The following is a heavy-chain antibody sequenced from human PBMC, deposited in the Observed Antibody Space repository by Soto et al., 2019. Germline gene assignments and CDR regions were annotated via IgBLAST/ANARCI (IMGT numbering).Heavy chain of an antibody. CDR3: AKNQERELPRVIDF. V-gene: IGHV3-23*01. D-gene: IGHD1-7*01. Sequence: EVRLLESGGGLVKPGGSLRLSCATSGLTFSNYAMSWVRQAPGGGLEWVSSMSGSSSTTYYADSVRGRLTISRDRSKNTPYLQMSSLRAEDTALYYCAKNQERELPRVIDFWGQGTLVTVSS. J-gene: IGHJ4*02. CDR2: MSGSSSTT. CDR1: GLTFSNYA.